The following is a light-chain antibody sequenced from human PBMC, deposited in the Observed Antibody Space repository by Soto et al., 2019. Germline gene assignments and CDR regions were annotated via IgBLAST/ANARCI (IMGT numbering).Light chain of an antibody. J-gene: IGLJ3*02. V-gene: IGLV1-40*01. CDR3: QSYDTRLGPL. CDR2: GNS. CDR1: SSNIGAGYD. Sequence: QSVLTQPPSVSGAPGQRVTISCTGSSSNIGAGYDVHWYQQLPGTAPKLLIYGNSNRPSGVPDRFSGSKSGTSASLAITGLRAEVGAVYSRQSYDTRLGPLFGGGTK.